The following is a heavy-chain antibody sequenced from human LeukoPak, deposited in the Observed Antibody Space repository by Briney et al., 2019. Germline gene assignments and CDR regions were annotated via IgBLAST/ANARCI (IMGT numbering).Heavy chain of an antibody. V-gene: IGHV4-59*01. J-gene: IGHJ4*02. Sequence: PSETLSLTCTVPGTSISSNYWSWIRQPPGKGLEWIGYISYIGSTNYNPSLKSRVTISVDTSKNQLSLKLNSVTTADTAVYYCARVTDWNDFDYWGQGTLVTVSS. CDR2: ISYIGST. D-gene: IGHD1-1*01. CDR1: GTSISSNY. CDR3: ARVTDWNDFDY.